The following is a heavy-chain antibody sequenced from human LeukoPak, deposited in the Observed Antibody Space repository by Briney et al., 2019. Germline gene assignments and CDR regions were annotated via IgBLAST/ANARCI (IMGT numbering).Heavy chain of an antibody. CDR2: ISSSSSYI. CDR3: ARDRVFGVVKGAFDI. D-gene: IGHD3-3*01. V-gene: IGHV3-21*01. Sequence: GSLRLSCAASGFTFSSYSMNWVRQAPGKGLEWVSSISSSSSYIYYADSVKGRFTISRDNAKNSLYLQMNSLRAEDTAVYYCARDRVFGVVKGAFDIWGQGTMVTVSS. J-gene: IGHJ3*02. CDR1: GFTFSSYS.